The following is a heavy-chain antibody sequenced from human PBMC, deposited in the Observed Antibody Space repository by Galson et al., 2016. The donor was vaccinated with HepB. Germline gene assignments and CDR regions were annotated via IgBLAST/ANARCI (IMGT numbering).Heavy chain of an antibody. CDR3: AVYTYGFL. CDR2: IYSGGTT. CDR1: GFTVSNDY. J-gene: IGHJ4*02. Sequence: SLRLSCAASGFTVSNDYISWVRQAPGKGLEWVSVIYSGGTTYYAGSVKGRFTISRDNSKNTLYLQMNSLRAEDTAVYYCAVYTYGFLWGQGTLVTVSS. V-gene: IGHV3-53*01. D-gene: IGHD5-18*01.